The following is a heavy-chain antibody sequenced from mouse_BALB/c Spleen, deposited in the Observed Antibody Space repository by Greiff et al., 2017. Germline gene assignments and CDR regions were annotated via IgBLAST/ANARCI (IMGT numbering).Heavy chain of an antibody. CDR1: GYSITSDYA. CDR2: ISYSGST. J-gene: IGHJ4*01. D-gene: IGHD2-4*01. V-gene: IGHV3-2*02. Sequence: DVHLVESGPGLVKPSQSLSLTCTVTGYSITSDYAWNWIRQFPGNKLEWMGYISYSGSTSYNPSLKSRISITRDTSKNQFFLQLNSVTTEDTATYYCARRDYDVYYAMDYWGQGTSVTVSS. CDR3: ARRDYDVYYAMDY.